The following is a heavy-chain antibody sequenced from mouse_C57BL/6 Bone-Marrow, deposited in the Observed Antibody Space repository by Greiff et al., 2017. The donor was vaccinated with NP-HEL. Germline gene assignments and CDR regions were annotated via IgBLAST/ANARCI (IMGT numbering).Heavy chain of an antibody. Sequence: QVQLKESGPGLVQPSQSLSITCTVSGFSLTSYGVHWVRQPPGKGLEWLGVIWSGGSTDYNAAFISRLSISKDNSKSQVFFKMNSLQADDTAIYYCAKSGVLDSSGSWFAYWGQGTLVTVSA. CDR2: IWSGGST. V-gene: IGHV2-4*01. D-gene: IGHD3-2*02. CDR1: GFSLTSYG. CDR3: AKSGVLDSSGSWFAY. J-gene: IGHJ3*01.